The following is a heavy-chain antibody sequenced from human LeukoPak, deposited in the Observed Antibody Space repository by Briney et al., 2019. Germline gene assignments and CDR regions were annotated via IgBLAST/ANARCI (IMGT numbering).Heavy chain of an antibody. D-gene: IGHD3-10*01. V-gene: IGHV4-59*08. Sequence: PSETLSLTCTVSGGSISSYYWSWIRQPPGKGLEWIGYIYYSGSTNYNPSLKSRVTISVDTSKNQFSLKLSSVTAADTAVYYCARHTVAYYGSAAQYFDYWGQGTLVTVSS. CDR2: IYYSGST. J-gene: IGHJ4*02. CDR1: GGSISSYY. CDR3: ARHTVAYYGSAAQYFDY.